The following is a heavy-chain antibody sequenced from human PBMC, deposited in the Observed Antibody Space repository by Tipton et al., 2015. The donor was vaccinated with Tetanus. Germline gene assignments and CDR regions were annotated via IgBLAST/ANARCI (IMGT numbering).Heavy chain of an antibody. D-gene: IGHD1-14*01. J-gene: IGHJ4*02. V-gene: IGHV4-61*01. CDR1: GGSVSGSSHY. CDR2: IYHSGNT. Sequence: TLSLTCTVSGGSVSGSSHYWSWIRQPPGKQLEWVGYIYHSGNTNYNPSLKSRVTISVDTSKNQFSLKLSSVTAADTAVYYCARGTGDYWGQGTLVTVSS. CDR3: ARGTGDY.